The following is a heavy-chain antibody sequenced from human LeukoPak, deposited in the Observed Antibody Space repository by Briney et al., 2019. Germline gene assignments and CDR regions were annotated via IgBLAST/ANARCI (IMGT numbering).Heavy chain of an antibody. CDR3: ARGQYYYGSGSYAVDY. V-gene: IGHV4-30-4*01. CDR1: GGSFSSGDYY. D-gene: IGHD3-10*01. Sequence: SETLSLTCTVSGGSFSSGDYYWSWICQPPGKGLEWIGYIYYSGSTYYNPSLKSRVTISVDTSKNQFSLKLSSVTAADTAVYYCARGQYYYGSGSYAVDYWGQGTLVTVSS. J-gene: IGHJ4*02. CDR2: IYYSGST.